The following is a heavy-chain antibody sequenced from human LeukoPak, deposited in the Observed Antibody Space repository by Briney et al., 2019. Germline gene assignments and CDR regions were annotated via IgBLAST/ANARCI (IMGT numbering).Heavy chain of an antibody. Sequence: SVKVSCKASGGTFSSYAISWVRQAPGQGLEWMGGIIPIFGAANYAQKFQGRVTITTDESTSTAYMELSSLRSEDTAVYYSASYYAGYGDYRGTPNAFDIWGQGTIVTVSS. CDR1: GGTFSSYA. CDR3: ASYYAGYGDYRGTPNAFDI. J-gene: IGHJ3*02. D-gene: IGHD4-17*01. V-gene: IGHV1-69*05. CDR2: IIPIFGAA.